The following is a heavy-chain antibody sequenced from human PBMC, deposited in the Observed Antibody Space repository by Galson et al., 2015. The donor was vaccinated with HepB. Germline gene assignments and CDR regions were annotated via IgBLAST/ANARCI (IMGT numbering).Heavy chain of an antibody. CDR2: IWYDGSNK. D-gene: IGHD3-3*01. J-gene: IGHJ3*02. CDR3: ARDRTMYYDFWSGYPNDAFDI. Sequence: SLRLSCAASGFTFSSYGMHWVRQAPGKGLEWVAVIWYDGSNKYYADSVKGRFTISRDNSKNTLYLQMNSLRAEDTAVYYCARDRTMYYDFWSGYPNDAFDIWGQGTMVTASS. CDR1: GFTFSSYG. V-gene: IGHV3-33*01.